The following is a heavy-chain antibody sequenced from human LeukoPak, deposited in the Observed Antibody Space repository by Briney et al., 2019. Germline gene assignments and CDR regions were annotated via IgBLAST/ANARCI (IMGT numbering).Heavy chain of an antibody. CDR3: ARDCAYGSGSYYT. D-gene: IGHD3-10*01. Sequence: GGSLRLSCAASGFTFSSYSMNWVRQAPGKGLEWVSSISSSSSYIYYADSVKGRFTISRDNAKNSLYLQMNSLRAEDTAVYYCARDCAYGSGSYYTWGQGTLVTVSS. CDR2: ISSSSSYI. CDR1: GFTFSSYS. V-gene: IGHV3-21*01. J-gene: IGHJ4*02.